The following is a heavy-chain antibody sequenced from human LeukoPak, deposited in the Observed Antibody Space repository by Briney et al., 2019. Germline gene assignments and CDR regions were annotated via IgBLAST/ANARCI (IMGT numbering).Heavy chain of an antibody. CDR3: ARDTGYYGSNDAFDI. Sequence: PSETLSLTCVVSGDSISSYYGTWIRQPPGKGLEWIGCVYYSGSTTYNPTLKSRVTISIDTSKNQFSLKLSSVTAADTAVYYCARDTGYYGSNDAFDIWGQGTMVAVSP. CDR1: GDSISSYY. V-gene: IGHV4-59*01. D-gene: IGHD3-10*01. J-gene: IGHJ3*02. CDR2: VYYSGST.